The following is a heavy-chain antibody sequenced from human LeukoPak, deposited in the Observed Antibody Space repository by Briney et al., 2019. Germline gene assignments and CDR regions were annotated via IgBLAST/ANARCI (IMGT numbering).Heavy chain of an antibody. CDR2: INPNSGGT. CDR3: ARGGEYSSSWYGFDP. CDR1: GYTFTGYY. J-gene: IGHJ5*02. D-gene: IGHD6-13*01. V-gene: IGHV1-2*04. Sequence: GASVKVSCKASGYTFTGYYMHWVRQAPGQGLEWMGWINPNSGGTNYAQKFQGWVTMTRDTSISTAYMELSRLRSDDTAVYYCARGGEYSSSWYGFDPWGQGTLVTFS.